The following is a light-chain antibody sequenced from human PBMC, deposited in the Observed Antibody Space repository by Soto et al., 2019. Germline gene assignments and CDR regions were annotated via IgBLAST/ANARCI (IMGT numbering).Light chain of an antibody. CDR3: QQYNYWPPWT. J-gene: IGKJ1*01. CDR2: AAS. V-gene: IGKV3-15*01. Sequence: EIVMTQSPATLSVSPGERATLSCRASQSVSSNLAWYQQKPGQAPRLLIYAASTRATGIPARFSGSGSGIEFTPHISRLQSEDFAVYYCQQYNYWPPWTFGQGTKVEIK. CDR1: QSVSSN.